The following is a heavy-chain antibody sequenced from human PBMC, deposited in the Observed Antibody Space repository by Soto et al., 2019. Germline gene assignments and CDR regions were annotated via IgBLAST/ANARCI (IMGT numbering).Heavy chain of an antibody. CDR2: FSGSGGSS. Sequence: PGGSLRRSCATSGLTFSSYAMSWVRQAPGKGLECVSAFSGSGGSSYYADSVKGRFTISRGNSLNTVFLVMNSLCVEDTAIHYVAPGXSALAEHQNYYYFGLNVCGQGTTVT. J-gene: IGHJ6*01. CDR1: GLTFSSYA. D-gene: IGHD3-16*01. V-gene: IGHV3-23*01. CDR3: APGXSALAEHQNYYYFGLNV.